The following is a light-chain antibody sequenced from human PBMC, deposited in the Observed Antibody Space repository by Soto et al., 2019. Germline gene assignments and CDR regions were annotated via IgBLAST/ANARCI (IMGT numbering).Light chain of an antibody. V-gene: IGKV3-11*01. CDR3: QQRGNRPSLT. CDR2: DAS. CDR1: QSVSSY. Sequence: EIVLTQSPATLSLSPGEGATLSCRASQSVSSYLAWYQQKPGQAPRLLIYDASNRATGIPARFSGSGSGTDFTLTISRLEPEDFAVYYCQQRGNRPSLTFGGGTKVDIK. J-gene: IGKJ4*01.